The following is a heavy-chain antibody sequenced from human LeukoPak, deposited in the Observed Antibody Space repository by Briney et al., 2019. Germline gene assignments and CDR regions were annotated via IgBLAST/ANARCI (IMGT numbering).Heavy chain of an antibody. CDR1: GGSISSSSYY. CDR2: IYYSGST. D-gene: IGHD3-10*01. J-gene: IGHJ3*02. CDR3: ARQSRYYGSGSYYDAFDI. V-gene: IGHV4-39*01. Sequence: SETLSVTRTVSGGSISSSSYYWGWTRQPPGKGLEWIGSIYYSGSTYYNPSLKSRVTISVDTSKNQFSLKLSSVTAADTAVYYCARQSRYYGSGSYYDAFDIWGQGTMVTVSS.